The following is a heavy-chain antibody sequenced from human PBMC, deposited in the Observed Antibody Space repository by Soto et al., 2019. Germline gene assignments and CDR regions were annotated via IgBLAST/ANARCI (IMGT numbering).Heavy chain of an antibody. CDR1: VGSISNNIYY. CDR2: IHYSGRT. J-gene: IGHJ4*02. D-gene: IGHD3-16*02. Sequence: SETLSLTCTVSVGSISNNIYYWAWIRQGPGMGPEWIGTIHYSGRTHYNPSLKGRVAISVDTSKNQFSLKLTSVSAADAAVYYCGRHVGYTDSSRFDFWGQGAPVTVSS. CDR3: GRHVGYTDSSRFDF. V-gene: IGHV4-39*01.